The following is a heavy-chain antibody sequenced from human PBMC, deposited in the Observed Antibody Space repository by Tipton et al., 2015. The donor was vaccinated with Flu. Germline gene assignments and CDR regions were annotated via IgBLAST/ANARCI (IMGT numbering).Heavy chain of an antibody. V-gene: IGHV4-39*07. J-gene: IGHJ5*02. CDR3: ARRDYSNYVSQPKNWFDL. Sequence: TLSLTCTVSGASITTSVYYWGWIRPPPGKGLEWLGNIYSGDSGYTYFNPSLESRVTFSVDTSKNQFSLKLSSVTAADTAVYYCARRDYSNYVSQPKNWFDLWGQGILVTVSA. D-gene: IGHD4-11*01. CDR1: GASITTSVYY. CDR2: IYSGDSGYT.